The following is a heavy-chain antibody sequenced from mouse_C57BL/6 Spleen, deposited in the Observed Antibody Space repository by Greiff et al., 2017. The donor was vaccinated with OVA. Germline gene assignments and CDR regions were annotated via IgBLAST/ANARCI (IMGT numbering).Heavy chain of an antibody. Sequence: EVKLEESGGGLVKPGGSLKLSCAASGFTFSSYAMSWVRQTPEKRLEWVANISDGGSYTYYQDNVKGRFTISRDKAKNNLYLQMSHLKAEDTAVYYCARDYYGLDYWGQGTTLTVSS. CDR3: ARDYYGLDY. D-gene: IGHD1-1*01. CDR2: ISDGGSYT. V-gene: IGHV5-4*01. CDR1: GFTFSSYA. J-gene: IGHJ2*01.